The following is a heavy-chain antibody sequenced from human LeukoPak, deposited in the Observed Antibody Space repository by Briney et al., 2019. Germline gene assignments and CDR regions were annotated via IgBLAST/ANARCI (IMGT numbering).Heavy chain of an antibody. J-gene: IGHJ3*02. D-gene: IGHD2-2*02. CDR2: ISGSGSST. V-gene: IGHV3-23*01. CDR1: GFTFTNYA. CDR3: AKVPSPAAIRSYAFDI. Sequence: GGSLRLSCAASGFTFTNYAMTWVRQAPGKGLEWVSTISGSGSSTYYADSVKGRFTISRDNSKNTLYLQMNSLRAEDTAVYYCAKVPSPAAIRSYAFDIWGQGTMVTVSS.